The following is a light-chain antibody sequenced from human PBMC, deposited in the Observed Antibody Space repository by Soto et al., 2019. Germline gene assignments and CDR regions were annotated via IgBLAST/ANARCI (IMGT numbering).Light chain of an antibody. Sequence: EIVLTQSPGTLSLSPGDRATLSCRASQGVSANSLAWYQQKLGHAHRLLIYGASSRATGIPDRFSGNGSGADSTLTISRLEPEDFAVYYSHQYGSTPFTFGPGTKVDIQ. J-gene: IGKJ3*01. CDR3: HQYGSTPFT. V-gene: IGKV3-20*01. CDR2: GAS. CDR1: QGVSANS.